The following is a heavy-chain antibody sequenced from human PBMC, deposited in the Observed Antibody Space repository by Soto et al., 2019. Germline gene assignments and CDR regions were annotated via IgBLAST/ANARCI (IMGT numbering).Heavy chain of an antibody. CDR3: TKNYYFAS. Sequence: VQLLESGGGLVQPGGSLRLSCAASGFTFSNYAMSWVRQAPGKALEWVSSINIVGGNTNYADSVRGRFTMSRDDSKNTVFLQMNSLRAEDTAIYYCTKNYYFASWGQGTLVTVS. CDR2: INIVGGNT. J-gene: IGHJ4*02. CDR1: GFTFSNYA. V-gene: IGHV3-23*01.